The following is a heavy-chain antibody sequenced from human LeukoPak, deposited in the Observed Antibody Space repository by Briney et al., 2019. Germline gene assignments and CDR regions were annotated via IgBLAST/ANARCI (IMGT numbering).Heavy chain of an antibody. J-gene: IGHJ4*02. CDR2: IEQDGSDK. D-gene: IGHD1-26*01. CDR3: AKSGGFFDT. Sequence: PGGSLRLSCAASGFTFSSYEMNWVRQAPGKGLEWVANIEQDGSDKYYVDSVVGRFTISRDNAQNLLYLHMNSLRAEDTGVYYCAKSGGFFDTWGQGTLVTVSS. CDR1: GFTFSSYE. V-gene: IGHV3-7*01.